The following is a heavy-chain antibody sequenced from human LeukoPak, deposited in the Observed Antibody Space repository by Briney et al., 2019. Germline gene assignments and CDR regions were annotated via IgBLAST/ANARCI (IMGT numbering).Heavy chain of an antibody. J-gene: IGHJ4*02. CDR1: GCTFTSYG. D-gene: IGHD3-3*01. V-gene: IGHV1-18*01. CDR2: ISSYNGNT. CDR3: ARDDFWSGFTTRFDY. Sequence: ASVKVSCKASGCTFTSYGISWVRQAPGQGLEGMGWISSYNGNTNYAQKLLGRVTTTTDTSTSTAYMELRSLRSDDTAVYYCARDDFWSGFTTRFDYWGQGTLVTVSS.